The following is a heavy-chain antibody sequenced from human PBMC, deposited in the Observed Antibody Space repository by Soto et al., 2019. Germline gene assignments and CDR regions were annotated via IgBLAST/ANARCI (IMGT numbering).Heavy chain of an antibody. CDR2: IYYSGST. Sequence: KSSETLSLTCTVSGGSISSDGYYWIWIRQHPGKGLEWIGYIYYSGSTYYNPAPESRVTITVDDTNNQFSLKQSSGTGAEKAAYYYWGITVHLGPGSDYYGRDDWGQGTTVTVSS. J-gene: IGHJ6*02. D-gene: IGHD3-16*01. CDR3: WGITVHLGPGSDYYGRDD. V-gene: IGHV4-31*03. CDR1: GGSISSDGYY.